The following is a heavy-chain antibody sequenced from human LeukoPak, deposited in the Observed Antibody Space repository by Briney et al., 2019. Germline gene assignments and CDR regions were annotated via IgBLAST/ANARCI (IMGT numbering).Heavy chain of an antibody. V-gene: IGHV4-34*01. CDR3: ASLLYYGSGSYYQ. J-gene: IGHJ4*02. CDR1: GGSFSGYY. CDR2: INHSGST. D-gene: IGHD3-10*01. Sequence: SETLSLTCAVYGGSFSGYYWSWIRQPPGKGLEWIGEINHSGSTNYNPSLKSRVTISVDTSKNQFSLKLSSVTAADTAVYYCASLLYYGSGSYYQWGQGTLVTVSS.